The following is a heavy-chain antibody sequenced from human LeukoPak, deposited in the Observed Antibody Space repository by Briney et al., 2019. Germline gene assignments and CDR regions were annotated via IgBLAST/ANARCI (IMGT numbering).Heavy chain of an antibody. Sequence: SETLSLTCTVSGGSISSSSYYRGWIRQPPGKGLEWIGSIYYSGSTYYNPSLKSRVTISVDTSKNQFSLKLSSVTAADTAVYYCVGSGWYKSGAFDIWGQGTMVTVSS. V-gene: IGHV4-39*01. CDR3: VGSGWYKSGAFDI. CDR2: IYYSGST. CDR1: GGSISSSSYY. D-gene: IGHD6-19*01. J-gene: IGHJ3*02.